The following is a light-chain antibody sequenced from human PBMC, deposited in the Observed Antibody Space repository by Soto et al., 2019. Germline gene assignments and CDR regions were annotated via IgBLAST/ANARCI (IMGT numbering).Light chain of an antibody. V-gene: IGLV2-23*01. CDR1: SSDVGNYNL. CDR2: EGS. Sequence: QSALTQPASVSGSPGQSITISCTGTSSDVGNYNLVSWYQQHPGKAPRVIIYEGSKRPSGVSNRFAGSKSGNTASLTISGLQAEDEADYYCSSYAGNDILVFGGGTKVTV. CDR3: SSYAGNDILV. J-gene: IGLJ2*01.